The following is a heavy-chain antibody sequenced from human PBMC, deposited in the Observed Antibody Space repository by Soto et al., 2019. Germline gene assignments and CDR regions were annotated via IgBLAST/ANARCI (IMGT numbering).Heavy chain of an antibody. CDR3: AREKFSNNFDP. J-gene: IGHJ5*02. CDR2: IIPIFGTA. V-gene: IGHV1-69*01. CDR1: GGTFNSYG. D-gene: IGHD7-27*01. Sequence: QVQLVQSGAEVKKPGSSVKVSCKTSGGTFNSYGLSWVRQAPGQGPEWMGQIIPIFGTAKYAQRFQGRLTISADECTSTVYMELRSLRSDDTAMYYCAREKFSNNFDPCGQGTLVNVSA.